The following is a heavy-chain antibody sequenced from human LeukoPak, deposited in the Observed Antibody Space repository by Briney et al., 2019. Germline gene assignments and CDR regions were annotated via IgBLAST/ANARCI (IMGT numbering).Heavy chain of an antibody. J-gene: IGHJ3*02. CDR2: IYTSGST. CDR1: GGSISSYY. Sequence: SETLSLTCTVSGGSISSYYWSWIRQPAGKGLEWIGRIYTSGSTNYNPSLKSRVTKSVDTSKNQFSLKLSSVTAADTAVYYCARGESYGDYFGAFDIWGQGTMVTVSS. V-gene: IGHV4-4*07. CDR3: ARGESYGDYFGAFDI. D-gene: IGHD4-17*01.